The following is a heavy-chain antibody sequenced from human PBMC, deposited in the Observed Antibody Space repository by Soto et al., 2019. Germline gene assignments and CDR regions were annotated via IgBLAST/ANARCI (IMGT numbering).Heavy chain of an antibody. V-gene: IGHV3-30*18. Sequence: PGGSLRLSCAASGFTFSSYGMHWVRQAPGKGLEWVAVISYDGSNKYYADSVKGRFTISRDNSKNTLYLQMNSLRAEDTAVYYCAKALRVWGSYRYIPPWFDPWGQGTLVTVSS. CDR3: AKALRVWGSYRYIPPWFDP. CDR2: ISYDGSNK. D-gene: IGHD3-16*02. CDR1: GFTFSSYG. J-gene: IGHJ5*02.